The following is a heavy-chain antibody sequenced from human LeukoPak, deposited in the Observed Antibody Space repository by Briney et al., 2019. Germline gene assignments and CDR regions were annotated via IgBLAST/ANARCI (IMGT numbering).Heavy chain of an antibody. CDR1: GFSFNSYA. Sequence: PGGSLRLSCAASGFSFNSYAMHWVRQAPGKGLEWVAVISYDGSNKYYADSVKGRFTISRDNLKNTLYLQMNSLRAEDTAVYYCARDQLAFDYWGQGTLVTVSS. CDR2: ISYDGSNK. V-gene: IGHV3-30*04. D-gene: IGHD2-2*01. J-gene: IGHJ4*02. CDR3: ARDQLAFDY.